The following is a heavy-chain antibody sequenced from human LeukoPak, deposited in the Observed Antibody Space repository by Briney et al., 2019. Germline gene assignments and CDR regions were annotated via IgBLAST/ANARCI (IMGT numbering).Heavy chain of an antibody. CDR2: IYYSGST. Sequence: NPSQTLSLTCTVSGGSISSGGYYWSWIRQHPGTGLEWIGYIYYSGSTYYNPSLKSRVTISVDTSKNQFSLKLSSVTAADTAVSYCARAIGVAFGGVISDWFDPWGQGTLVTVSS. V-gene: IGHV4-31*03. D-gene: IGHD3-16*01. J-gene: IGHJ5*02. CDR1: GGSISSGGYY. CDR3: ARAIGVAFGGVISDWFDP.